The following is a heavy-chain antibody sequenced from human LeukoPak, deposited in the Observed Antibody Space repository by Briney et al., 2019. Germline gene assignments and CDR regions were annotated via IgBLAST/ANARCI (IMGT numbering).Heavy chain of an antibody. CDR2: ISSSGSTI. CDR1: GFTSVDYY. Sequence: GGSLRLSCAASGFTSVDYYMSGFRQAPGKGLEWVSYISSSGSTIYYADSVKGRFTISRDNAKNSLYLQMNSLRAEDTAVYYCARLYISSWPLDYWGQGTLVTVSS. V-gene: IGHV3-11*04. CDR3: ARLYISSWPLDY. D-gene: IGHD6-13*01. J-gene: IGHJ4*02.